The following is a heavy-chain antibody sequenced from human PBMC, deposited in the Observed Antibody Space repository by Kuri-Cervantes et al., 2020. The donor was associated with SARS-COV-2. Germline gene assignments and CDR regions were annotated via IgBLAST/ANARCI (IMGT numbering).Heavy chain of an antibody. Sequence: ASVKVSCKVSGYTLTELSMHWVRQAPGKGLEWIGGFDPEDGETIYAQKFQGRVTMTEDTSTDTAYMELSSLRSEDTAVYYCATASPMTTVTNNWFDPWGQGNLVTVSS. D-gene: IGHD4-11*01. CDR2: FDPEDGET. CDR3: ATASPMTTVTNNWFDP. CDR1: GYTLTELS. J-gene: IGHJ5*02. V-gene: IGHV1-24*01.